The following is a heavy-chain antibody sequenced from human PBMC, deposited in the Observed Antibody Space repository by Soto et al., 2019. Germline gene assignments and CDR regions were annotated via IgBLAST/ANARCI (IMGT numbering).Heavy chain of an antibody. CDR2: IIPILGIA. V-gene: IGHV1-69*02. D-gene: IGHD5-12*01. J-gene: IGHJ4*02. Sequence: QVQLVQSGTEVKKPGSSVKVSCKASGGTFSSYTISWVRQAPGQGLEWMGRIIPILGIANYAQKFQGRVTITADKSTSTAYMELSSLRAEDTAVYYCYVEMATIEGGSYWGQGTLVTVSS. CDR1: GGTFSSYT. CDR3: YVEMATIEGGSY.